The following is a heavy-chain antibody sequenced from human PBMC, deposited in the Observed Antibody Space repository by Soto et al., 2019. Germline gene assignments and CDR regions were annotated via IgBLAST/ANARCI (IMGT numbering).Heavy chain of an antibody. CDR1: GFTFSSNW. Sequence: EVQLVESGGGLVQPGGSLRLSCVASGFTFSSNWMHWVRQAPGKGLEWVSRITSDGSSPIYADSVKGRFTISIDNAKNTMYLQMNSLRAANTAVYYCARPTSLGGNPFDYWGQGTLVTVSS. V-gene: IGHV3-74*01. CDR2: ITSDGSSP. CDR3: ARPTSLGGNPFDY. D-gene: IGHD2-15*01. J-gene: IGHJ4*02.